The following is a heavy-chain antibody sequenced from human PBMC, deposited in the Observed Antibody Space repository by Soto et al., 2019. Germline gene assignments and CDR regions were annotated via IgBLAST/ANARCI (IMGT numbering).Heavy chain of an antibody. Sequence: GGSLRLSCAASGFTFSSYSMNWVRQAPGKGLEWVSSISSSSSYIYYADSVKGRFTISRDNAKNSLYLKMNSLRAEDTAVYYCAREQLVAAVAGAHRYGMDVWGQGTTVTVSS. CDR2: ISSSSSYI. J-gene: IGHJ6*02. CDR1: GFTFSSYS. D-gene: IGHD6-19*01. CDR3: AREQLVAAVAGAHRYGMDV. V-gene: IGHV3-21*01.